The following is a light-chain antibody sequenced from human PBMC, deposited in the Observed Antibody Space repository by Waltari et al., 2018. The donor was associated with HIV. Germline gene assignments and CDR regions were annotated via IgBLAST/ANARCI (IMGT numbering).Light chain of an antibody. CDR2: QDN. CDR3: QSYDNNNPKV. V-gene: IGLV6-57*04. CDR1: SGSIAKNY. J-gene: IGLJ2*01. Sequence: NFMLTQPHSVSESPGTPVTISCTRSSGSIAKNYVQWYQKRPGSAPTIVIYQDNQRPSAVPDRFSGSIDSSSNSASLTISGLKTEDEADYYCQSYDNNNPKVFGGGTKLTVL.